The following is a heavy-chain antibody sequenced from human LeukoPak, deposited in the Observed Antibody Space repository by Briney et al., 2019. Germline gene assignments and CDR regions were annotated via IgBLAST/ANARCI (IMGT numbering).Heavy chain of an antibody. V-gene: IGHV3-30-3*01. J-gene: IGHJ4*02. CDR3: AASSGVGYFDY. CDR2: ISYDGSNK. CDR1: GFTFSSYA. D-gene: IGHD6-6*01. Sequence: PGGSLRLSCAASGFTFSSYAMHWVRQAPGKGLEWVAVISYDGSNKYYADSVKGRFTISRDNSKNTLYLQRNSLRAEDTAVYYCAASSGVGYFDYWGQGTLVTVSS.